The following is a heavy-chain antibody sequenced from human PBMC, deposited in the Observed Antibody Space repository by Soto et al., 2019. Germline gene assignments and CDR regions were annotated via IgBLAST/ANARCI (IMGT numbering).Heavy chain of an antibody. CDR2: IIPIFGTA. CDR3: ARSDSGGDYDPFDY. V-gene: IGHV1-69*13. D-gene: IGHD4-17*01. Sequence: SVKVSCKASGGTFSSYAISWVRQAPGQGLEWMGGIIPIFGTANYAQKFQGRVTITADESASTAYMELSSLRSDDTAVYYCARSDSGGDYDPFDYWGQGTLVTVSS. J-gene: IGHJ4*02. CDR1: GGTFSSYA.